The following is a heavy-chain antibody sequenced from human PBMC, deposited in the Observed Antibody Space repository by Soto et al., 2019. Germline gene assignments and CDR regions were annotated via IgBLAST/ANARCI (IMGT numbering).Heavy chain of an antibody. CDR3: AIVRRGDWNFDL. V-gene: IGHV3-74*01. CDR1: GFSFSSYW. CDR2: IKTDGSII. D-gene: IGHD3-10*01. J-gene: IGHJ2*01. Sequence: EVQLVESGGGLVQPGGSLRLSCAASGFSFSSYWMHWVSQAPGKGLVWVSRIKTDGSIITYADSVKGRFTISRDHAKNTLYLQINTLRAEDTAVYYWAIVRRGDWNFDLWGRDTLVSDSS.